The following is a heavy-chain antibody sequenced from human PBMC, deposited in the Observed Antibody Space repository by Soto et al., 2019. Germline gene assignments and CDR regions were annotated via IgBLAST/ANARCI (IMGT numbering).Heavy chain of an antibody. Sequence: QVQLVQSGAEVKKPGSSVKVSCKASEGTFTGMLFTGCRQALGQGLGGWGGSIPIFGTANYAQKFQGRVTITADESTSTAYMELSSLRSEDTAVYYCARSKRFGELMDYYYYGMDVWGQGTTVTVSS. CDR3: ARSKRFGELMDYYYYGMDV. D-gene: IGHD3-10*01. V-gene: IGHV1-69*01. CDR1: EGTFTGML. CDR2: SIPIFGTA. J-gene: IGHJ6*02.